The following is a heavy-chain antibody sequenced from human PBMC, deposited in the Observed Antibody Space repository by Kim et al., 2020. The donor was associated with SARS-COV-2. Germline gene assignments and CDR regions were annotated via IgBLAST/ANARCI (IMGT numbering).Heavy chain of an antibody. V-gene: IGHV3-23*01. D-gene: IGHD3-16*02. J-gene: IGHJ4*02. CDR3: AKSGNYDYVWGSYRSPFDY. Sequence: GRVTSARDHSKNTLYLEMNSLRAEDTAVYYCAKSGNYDYVWGSYRSPFDYWGQGTLVTVSS.